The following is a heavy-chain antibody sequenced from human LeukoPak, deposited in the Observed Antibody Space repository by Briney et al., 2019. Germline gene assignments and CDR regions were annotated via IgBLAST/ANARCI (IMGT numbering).Heavy chain of an antibody. V-gene: IGHV3-23*01. Sequence: GGSLRLSCAACGFTFNHYAMSWVRQPPGKSLEWVSGINHLGHTFYADSVKGRFTISRDNSQNTLFLQMNSLRADDTAEYFCARDHGSQDSGAWYVFDYWGRGTLVTVSS. D-gene: IGHD6-19*01. CDR1: GFTFNHYA. J-gene: IGHJ4*02. CDR2: INHLGHT. CDR3: ARDHGSQDSGAWYVFDY.